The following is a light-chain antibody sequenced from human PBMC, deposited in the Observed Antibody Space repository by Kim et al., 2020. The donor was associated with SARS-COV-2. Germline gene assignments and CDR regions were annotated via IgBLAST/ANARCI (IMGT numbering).Light chain of an antibody. CDR1: SASIASNY. Sequence: GKTVTISCTGSSASIASNYVQWYQQRPGSAPTTVIYEDNQRPSGVPDRFSGSIDSSSNSASLTISGLKTEDEADYYCQSYDSSNQVFGGGTQLTVL. CDR3: QSYDSSNQV. J-gene: IGLJ3*02. V-gene: IGLV6-57*02. CDR2: EDN.